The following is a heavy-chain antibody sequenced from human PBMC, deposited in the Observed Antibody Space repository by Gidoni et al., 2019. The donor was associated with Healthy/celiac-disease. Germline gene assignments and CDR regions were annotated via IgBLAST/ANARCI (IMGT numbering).Heavy chain of an antibody. D-gene: IGHD3-3*01. CDR3: ARGDIRFLEWLLSPYYYYGMDV. V-gene: IGHV3-33*01. CDR1: GFTFSSYG. Sequence: QVQLVESGGGVVQPGRSLRLSCAASGFTFSSYGMHWVRQAPGKGLEWVAVIWYDGSNKYYADSVKGRFTISRDNSKNTLYLQMNSLRAEDTAVYYCARGDIRFLEWLLSPYYYYGMDVWGQGTTVTVSS. J-gene: IGHJ6*02. CDR2: IWYDGSNK.